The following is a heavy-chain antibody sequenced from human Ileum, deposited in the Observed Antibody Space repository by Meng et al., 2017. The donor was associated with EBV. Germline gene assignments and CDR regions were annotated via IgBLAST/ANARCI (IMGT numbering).Heavy chain of an antibody. Sequence: QVQLVQSGAEAKKPGASVKVSCKASGYTFTSYDINWVRQGTGQGLEWMGRMNPNRGTTGYAQKFQGRVTMTRNISKSTAYMDLSSLRSEDTAVYYCATGVADFEYWGQGTLVTVSS. CDR2: MNPNRGTT. CDR3: ATGVADFEY. J-gene: IGHJ4*02. CDR1: GYTFTSYD. D-gene: IGHD6-19*01. V-gene: IGHV1-8*01.